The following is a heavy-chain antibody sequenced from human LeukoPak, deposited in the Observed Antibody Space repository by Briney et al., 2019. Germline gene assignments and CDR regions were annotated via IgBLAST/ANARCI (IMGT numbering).Heavy chain of an antibody. V-gene: IGHV3-9*01. D-gene: IGHD2-21*02. CDR3: ARDRLNRADCGTDCYSAVFDY. CDR1: GFTFDDYV. CDR2: ISWNSNNI. Sequence: GRSLRLSCAASGFTFDDYVMHWVRQPPGKGLEWVSGISWNSNNIGYADSVKGRFTISRDNSKNTLYLQMNNLGVEDTAVYYCARDRLNRADCGTDCYSAVFDYWGQGALVTVSS. J-gene: IGHJ4*02.